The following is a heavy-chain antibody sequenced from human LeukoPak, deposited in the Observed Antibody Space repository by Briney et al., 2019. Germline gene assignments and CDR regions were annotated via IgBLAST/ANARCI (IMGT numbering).Heavy chain of an antibody. D-gene: IGHD6-13*01. CDR3: ARRRGYTQFGP. V-gene: IGHV3-23*01. J-gene: IGHJ5*02. Sequence: PGGSLRLSCAVSGFTFSSYWMHWVRQAPGKGLEWVSGISGSSGSTYYADSVKGRLTISRDNSKNTLYLQINSLRAEDSAVYYCARRRGYTQFGPWGQGTLVTVSS. CDR2: ISGSSGST. CDR1: GFTFSSYW.